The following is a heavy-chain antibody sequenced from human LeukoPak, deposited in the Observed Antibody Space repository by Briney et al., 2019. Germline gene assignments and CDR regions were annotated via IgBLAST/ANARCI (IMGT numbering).Heavy chain of an antibody. Sequence: PSETLSLTCSVSGGSISRSNYYWGWIRQPPGKGLEWIGYIYTSGSTNYNPSLKSRVTISVDTSKNQFSLKLSSVTAADTAVYYCARRQAAAGITPYYYYYMDVWGKGTTVTVSS. CDR1: GGSISRSNYY. J-gene: IGHJ6*03. D-gene: IGHD6-13*01. CDR2: IYTSGST. CDR3: ARRQAAAGITPYYYYYMDV. V-gene: IGHV4-61*05.